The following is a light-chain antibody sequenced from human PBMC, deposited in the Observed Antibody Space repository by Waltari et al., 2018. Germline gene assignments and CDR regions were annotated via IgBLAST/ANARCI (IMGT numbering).Light chain of an antibody. V-gene: IGLV1-51*02. CDR2: ENT. CDR1: SPNIGNNY. Sequence: QSVLTQPPSVSAAPGQRVTISCSGGSPNIGNNYVSWYRQFPETAPKLLIYENTERPSGIPGRFSGSKSGTSATLDITGLQAGDEADYYCGTWDSSLSGAVLGGGTHLTVL. J-gene: IGLJ7*01. CDR3: GTWDSSLSGAV.